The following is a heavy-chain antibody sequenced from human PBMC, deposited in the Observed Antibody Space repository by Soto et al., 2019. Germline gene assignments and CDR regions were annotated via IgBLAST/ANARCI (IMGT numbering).Heavy chain of an antibody. J-gene: IGHJ4*02. CDR1: GLTFRNNG. V-gene: IGHV3-74*01. Sequence: EVQLVESGGDLIKPGGSRRFSVPVSGLTFRNNGLHGVPQAPGQGLWGVARITDEGTGASYADSVKGRFTISRDNAKDTLYLQMKSLRVEDTAVYYCAGITQGDLIYWGQGTLVTVSS. CDR2: ITDEGTGA. CDR3: AGITQGDLIY. D-gene: IGHD1-26*01.